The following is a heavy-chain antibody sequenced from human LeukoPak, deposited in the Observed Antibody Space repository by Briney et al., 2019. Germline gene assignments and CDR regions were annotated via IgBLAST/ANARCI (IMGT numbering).Heavy chain of an antibody. V-gene: IGHV1-69*13. Sequence: ASVKVSCTASGGTFSSYAISWVRQAPGQGLEWMGGIIPIFGTPNYAQKFHGRVTITADESTSTAYMELSSLRSEDTAVYYCARGVLRFLEWFQYNWFGPWGQGTLVTVSS. CDR3: ARGVLRFLEWFQYNWFGP. J-gene: IGHJ5*02. CDR2: IIPIFGTP. D-gene: IGHD3-3*01. CDR1: GGTFSSYA.